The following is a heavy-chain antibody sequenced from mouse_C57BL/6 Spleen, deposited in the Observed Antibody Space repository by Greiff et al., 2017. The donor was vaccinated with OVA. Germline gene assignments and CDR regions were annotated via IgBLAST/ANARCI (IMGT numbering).Heavy chain of an antibody. CDR1: GYAFSSSW. V-gene: IGHV1-82*01. D-gene: IGHD1-1*01. CDR3: ARYPSIYYYGSSYEYFDV. CDR2: IYPGDGDT. J-gene: IGHJ1*03. Sequence: QVQLQQSGPELVKPGASVKISCKASGYAFSSSWMNWVKQRPGKGLEWIGRIYPGDGDTNYNGKFKGKATLTADKSSSTAYMQLSSLTSEDSAVYFCARYPSIYYYGSSYEYFDVWGTGTTVTVSS.